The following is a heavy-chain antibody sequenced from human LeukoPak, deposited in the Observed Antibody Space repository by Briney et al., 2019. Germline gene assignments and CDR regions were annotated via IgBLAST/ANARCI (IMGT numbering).Heavy chain of an antibody. V-gene: IGHV3-30*02. CDR3: AKDRVDTASYYYYYYMDV. Sequence: GGSLRLSCAASGFTFSSYGMHWVRQAPGKGLEWVAFIRYDGSNKYYADSVKGRFTISRDNPKNTLYLQMNSLRAEDTAVYYCAKDRVDTASYYYYYYMDVWGKGTTVTVSS. D-gene: IGHD5-18*01. CDR2: IRYDGSNK. J-gene: IGHJ6*03. CDR1: GFTFSSYG.